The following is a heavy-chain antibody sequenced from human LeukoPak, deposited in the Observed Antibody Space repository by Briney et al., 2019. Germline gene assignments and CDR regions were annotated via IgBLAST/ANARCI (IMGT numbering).Heavy chain of an antibody. V-gene: IGHV4-4*02. CDR1: GASISSNIW. J-gene: IGHJ5*02. Sequence: SETLSLTCAVSGASISSNIWWSWVRQPPGKGLEWIGQIFHTGSTTYIPSLKSRVTISVDTSKNQFSLKLSSVTAADTAVYYCARRSTVVGMGWFDPWGQGTLVTVSS. CDR2: IFHTGST. D-gene: IGHD2-21*01. CDR3: ARRSTVVGMGWFDP.